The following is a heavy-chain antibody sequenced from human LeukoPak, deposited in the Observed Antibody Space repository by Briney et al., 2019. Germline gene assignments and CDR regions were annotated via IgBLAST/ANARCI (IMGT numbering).Heavy chain of an antibody. CDR2: ISYDGSNK. D-gene: IGHD3-3*01. CDR1: GFTFSSYA. CDR3: ARDTRGFLEWLLYH. V-gene: IGHV3-30-3*01. J-gene: IGHJ5*02. Sequence: PGGSLRLSCAASGFTFSSYAMHWVRQAPGKGLEWVAVISYDGSNKYYADSVKGRFTISRDNSKNTLYLQMNSLRAEDTAVYYCARDTRGFLEWLLYHWGQGTLVTVSS.